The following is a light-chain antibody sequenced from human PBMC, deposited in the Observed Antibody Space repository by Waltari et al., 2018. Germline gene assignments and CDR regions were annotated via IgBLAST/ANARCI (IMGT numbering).Light chain of an antibody. J-gene: IGKJ2*01. Sequence: QMTQSPSTLSASVGDRVTITCRASQSVSGWLAWYQQKPGKAPQLLISKASSLESGVPSRFSGSGSGTAFTLTISNLQPDDSATYYCQEYDTDYYTFGQGTKLEIE. V-gene: IGKV1-5*03. CDR2: KAS. CDR3: QEYDTDYYT. CDR1: QSVSGW.